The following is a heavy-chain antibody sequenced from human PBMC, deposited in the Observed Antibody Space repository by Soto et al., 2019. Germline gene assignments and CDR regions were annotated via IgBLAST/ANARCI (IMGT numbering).Heavy chain of an antibody. V-gene: IGHV4-4*02. CDR2: IYYSGIT. Sequence: SETLSLTCAVSGGSISSSNWWSWVRQPPGKGLERIEEIYYSGITNYNPSLKSRVTISVDTSKTQFSLRLSFVTAADTAVYYCARESREYYFDYWGQGTLVTVSS. J-gene: IGHJ4*02. CDR1: GGSISSSNW. CDR3: ARESREYYFDY.